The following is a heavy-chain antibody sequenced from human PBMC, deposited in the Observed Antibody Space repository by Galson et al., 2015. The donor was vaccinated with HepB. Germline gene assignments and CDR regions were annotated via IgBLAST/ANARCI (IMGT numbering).Heavy chain of an antibody. CDR3: ATGIVGATWGERFDY. V-gene: IGHV3-74*01. D-gene: IGHD1-26*01. CDR2: INSDGSST. J-gene: IGHJ4*02. Sequence: SLRLSCAASGFTFSSYWMHWVRQAPGKGLVWVSRINSDGSSTSYADSVKGRFTISRDNAKNTLYLQMNSLRAEDTAVYYCATGIVGATWGERFDYWGQGTLVTVSS. CDR1: GFTFSSYW.